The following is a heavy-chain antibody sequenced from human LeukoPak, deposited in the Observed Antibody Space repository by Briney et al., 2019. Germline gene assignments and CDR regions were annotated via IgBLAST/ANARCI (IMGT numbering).Heavy chain of an antibody. D-gene: IGHD3-9*01. J-gene: IGHJ4*02. CDR3: ARTYYDVLTGYYSGGGPFDY. CDR2: IYTSGST. V-gene: IGHV4-4*07. CDR1: GGSISSYY. Sequence: SETLSLTCTVSGGSISSYYWSWIRQPAGQGLEWIGRIYTSGSTHYNPSLKSRVTMSVDTSKNQFSLKLSSVTAADTAVYYCARTYYDVLTGYYSGGGPFDYWGQGTLVTVSS.